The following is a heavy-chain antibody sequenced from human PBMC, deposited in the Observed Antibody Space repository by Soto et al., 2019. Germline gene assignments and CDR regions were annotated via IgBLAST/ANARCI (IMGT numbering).Heavy chain of an antibody. CDR1: GFTFSNYA. V-gene: IGHV3-30*04. J-gene: IGHJ6*02. D-gene: IGHD2-15*01. CDR2: ISYNGGNR. CDR3: ARGDREDTAVVIGVRPGEYGVDV. Sequence: QVQLVESGGGVVQPGRSLRLSCAASGFTFSNYAMHWVLQAPGKGVECVAVISYNGGNRFYRDYVKGRFTISRDNSKNTVHLQIDSLRYEDAAVYYCARGDREDTAVVIGVRPGEYGVDVWGQGTTVTVSS.